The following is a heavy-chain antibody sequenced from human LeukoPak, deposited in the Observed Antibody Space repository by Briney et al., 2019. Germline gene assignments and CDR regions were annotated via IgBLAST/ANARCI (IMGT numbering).Heavy chain of an antibody. D-gene: IGHD3/OR15-3a*01. CDR2: IGTAGDT. CDR3: ARALVGTGLDY. V-gene: IGHV3-13*01. J-gene: IGHJ4*02. CDR1: GFTFSSYD. Sequence: GGSLRLSCAASGFTFSSYDVHWVRQATGKGLEWVSAIGTAGDTYYPGSVKGRFTISRENAKNSLYLQMNSLRAGDTAVYYCARALVGTGLDYWGQGTLVTVSS.